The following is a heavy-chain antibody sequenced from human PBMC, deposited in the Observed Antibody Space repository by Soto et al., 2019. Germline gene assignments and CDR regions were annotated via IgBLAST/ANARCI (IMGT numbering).Heavy chain of an antibody. J-gene: IGHJ4*02. CDR1: GFTFSSYA. D-gene: IGHD3-3*01. V-gene: IGHV3-23*01. CDR2: ISGSGGST. Sequence: GGSLRLSCAASGFTFSSYAMSGVLQAPGKGLEWVSAISGSGGSTYYADSVKGRFTISRDNSKNTLYLQMNSLRAEDTAVYYCSNGRRSGYLVLNYFDYWGQGTLVTVSS. CDR3: SNGRRSGYLVLNYFDY.